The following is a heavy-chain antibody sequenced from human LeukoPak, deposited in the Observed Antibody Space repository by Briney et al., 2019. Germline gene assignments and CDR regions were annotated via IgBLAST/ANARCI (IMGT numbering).Heavy chain of an antibody. CDR2: IYTSGST. CDR1: GGSISSYY. J-gene: IGHJ6*03. Sequence: SETLSLTCTVSGGSISSYYWSWIRQPAGKGLEWLGRIYTSGSTNYNPSLKSRVTMSVDTSKNQFSLKLSSVTAADTAVYYCARGSLPAAMGYYYMDVWGKGTTVTVSS. D-gene: IGHD2-2*01. CDR3: ARGSLPAAMGYYYMDV. V-gene: IGHV4-4*07.